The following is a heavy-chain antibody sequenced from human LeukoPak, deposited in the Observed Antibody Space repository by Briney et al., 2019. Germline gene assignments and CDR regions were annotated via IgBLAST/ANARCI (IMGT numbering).Heavy chain of an antibody. CDR2: IKQDGSEK. J-gene: IGHJ6*03. CDR1: GFTFSSYW. CDR3: AKTTMTFEEYSYFYMDV. Sequence: GGSLRLSCAASGFTFSSYWMSWVRQAPGKGLEWVANIKQDGSEKYYVDSVKGRFTISRDNAKNSLYLQMNSLRSDDTAVYYCAKTTMTFEEYSYFYMDVWGRGTTVTVSS. D-gene: IGHD4-17*01. V-gene: IGHV3-7*03.